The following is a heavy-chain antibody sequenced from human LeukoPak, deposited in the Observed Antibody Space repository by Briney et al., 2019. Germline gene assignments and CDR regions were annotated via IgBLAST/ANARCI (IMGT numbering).Heavy chain of an antibody. CDR3: ARDSAHSSSWYEFDY. CDR2: ISYDGSNK. D-gene: IGHD6-13*01. V-gene: IGHV3-30-3*01. Sequence: GGSLRLSCAASGFTFSSYAMHWVRQAPGKGLEWVAIISYDGSNKYYADSVKGRFTVSRDNSKDTLYLQMNSLRAEDTAVYYCARDSAHSSSWYEFDYWGQGTLVTVSS. J-gene: IGHJ4*02. CDR1: GFTFSSYA.